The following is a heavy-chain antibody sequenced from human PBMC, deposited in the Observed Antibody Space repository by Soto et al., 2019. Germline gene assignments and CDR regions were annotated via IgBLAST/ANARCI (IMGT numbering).Heavy chain of an antibody. J-gene: IGHJ4*02. CDR3: AKGGSWSGYN. V-gene: IGHV3-30*18. CDR2: ISYDGTTK. D-gene: IGHD3-3*01. Sequence: QVQLVESWGGVVQPGRSLRLSCAASGFTISSHGMHWVRQAPGKGLEWVAVISYDGTTKNYADSVRGRFTISRDNSKNTLYLYMNSLGPEDTAVYYCAKGGSWSGYNWGQGTLVTVTS. CDR1: GFTISSHG.